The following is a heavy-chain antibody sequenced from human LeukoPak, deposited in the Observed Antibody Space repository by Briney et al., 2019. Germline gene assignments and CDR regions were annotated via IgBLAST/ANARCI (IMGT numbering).Heavy chain of an antibody. CDR3: ARVKQGGIFDY. D-gene: IGHD1/OR15-1a*01. Sequence: SETLSLTCTVSGCSISSYYWSWIRQPAGKGREWIGRIYTSGSTNYNPPLKSRVTMSVDTSKNQFSLKLSSVTAADTAVYYCARVKQGGIFDYWGQGTLVTVSS. V-gene: IGHV4-4*07. J-gene: IGHJ4*02. CDR1: GCSISSYY. CDR2: IYTSGST.